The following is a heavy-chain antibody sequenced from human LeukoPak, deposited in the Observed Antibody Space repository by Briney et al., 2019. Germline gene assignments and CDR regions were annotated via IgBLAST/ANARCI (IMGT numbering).Heavy chain of an antibody. V-gene: IGHV1-2*02. CDR3: ARDGSSWRYYYYYMDV. Sequence: ASVKVSCKASGYTFTGYYMHWVRQAPGQGLEWMGWINPNSGGTNYAQKFQGRVTMTRDTSISTAYMELSRLRSDDTAVYYCARDGSSWRYYYYYMDVWGKGTTVTVSS. D-gene: IGHD6-13*01. CDR2: INPNSGGT. J-gene: IGHJ6*03. CDR1: GYTFTGYY.